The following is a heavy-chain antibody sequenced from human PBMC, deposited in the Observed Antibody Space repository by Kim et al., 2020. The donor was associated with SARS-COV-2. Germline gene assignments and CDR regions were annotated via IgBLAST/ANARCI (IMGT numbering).Heavy chain of an antibody. D-gene: IGHD3-10*01. Sequence: GGSLRLSCAVSGFTVSDIYMSWVRQAPGKGLEWLSVIYINGASYYADSLKGRFTISRDNSKNTLSLQMNSLRVEDTAIYYCARGVVRGVTAPDYWGQGTLVTVSS. V-gene: IGHV3-66*01. CDR3: ARGVVRGVTAPDY. CDR2: IYINGAS. CDR1: GFTVSDIY. J-gene: IGHJ4*02.